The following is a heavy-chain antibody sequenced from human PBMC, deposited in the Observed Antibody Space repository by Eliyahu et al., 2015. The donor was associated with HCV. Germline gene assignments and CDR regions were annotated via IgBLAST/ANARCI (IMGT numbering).Heavy chain of an antibody. J-gene: IGHJ4*02. CDR3: ARLPSVAAAGNYYDF. V-gene: IGHV4-39*01. CDR1: GDSITTTHYC. CDR2: VYYNGNT. Sequence: QLQLQESGPGLVKPSETLSLXXTVSGDSITTTHYCGWMIRQTPGKGPEWIGSVYYNGNTYYNPSLKSRVTMSVDTSKNQFSLKLSSVTAADTAVYYCARLPSVAAAGNYYDFWGQGTLVTVSS. D-gene: IGHD6-13*01.